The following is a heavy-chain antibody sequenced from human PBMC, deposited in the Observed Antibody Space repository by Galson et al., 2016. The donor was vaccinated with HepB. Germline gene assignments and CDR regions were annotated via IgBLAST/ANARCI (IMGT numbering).Heavy chain of an antibody. CDR2: IRSKSNNYAT. Sequence: SLRLSCAASGFTFSDSAMHWVRQASGKGLEWVGRIRSKSNNYATAYAASVKGRFTISGDDSKRMAFLQMNSLKTEDTAVYYCTRVGYRLWFGAPIKDYGMDVWGQGTLVTVSS. D-gene: IGHD3-10*01. J-gene: IGHJ6*02. CDR3: TRVGYRLWFGAPIKDYGMDV. CDR1: GFTFSDSA. V-gene: IGHV3-73*01.